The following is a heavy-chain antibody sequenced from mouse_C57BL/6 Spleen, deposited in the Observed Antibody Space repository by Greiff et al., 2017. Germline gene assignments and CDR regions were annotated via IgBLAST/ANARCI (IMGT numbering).Heavy chain of an antibody. J-gene: IGHJ2*01. D-gene: IGHD1-1*01. CDR1: GYTFTSYW. Sequence: QVQLQQPGAELVRPGSSVKLSCKAPGYTFTSYWMHWVKQRPIQGLEWIGNIDPSDSETHYNQKFKDKATLTVDKSSSTAYMQLSSLTSEDSAVYDCASGGYYYNYFDYWGQGTTLTVSS. CDR3: ASGGYYYNYFDY. CDR2: IDPSDSET. V-gene: IGHV1-52*01.